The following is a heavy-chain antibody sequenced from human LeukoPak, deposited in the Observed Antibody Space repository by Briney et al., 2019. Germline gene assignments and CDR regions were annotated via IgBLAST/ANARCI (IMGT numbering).Heavy chain of an antibody. CDR2: IYVTGSP. Sequence: SETLSLTCTVSGDSLMSYYWSWVRQPAGKGLEWIGRIYVTGSPVYSPSLRSRVTMSVDTSMNQFSLRVTSVTAADTAVYYCVRGWGPAAIGASYSYHGMDVWGQGTTVTVSS. V-gene: IGHV4-4*07. D-gene: IGHD2-2*02. J-gene: IGHJ6*02. CDR1: GDSLMSYY. CDR3: VRGWGPAAIGASYSYHGMDV.